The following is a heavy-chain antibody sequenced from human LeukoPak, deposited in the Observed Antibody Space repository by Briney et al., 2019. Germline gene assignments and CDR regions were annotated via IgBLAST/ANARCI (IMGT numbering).Heavy chain of an antibody. D-gene: IGHD3-16*01. CDR1: GGSFSGYY. V-gene: IGHV4-34*01. Sequence: PSETLSLTCAVYGGSFSGYYWSWIRQPPGKGLEWIGEINHSGSTNYNPSLKSRVTISVDTSKNQFSLKLSSVTAANTAVYYCAGMITFYVDVWGQGTTVTVSS. CDR2: INHSGST. CDR3: AGMITFYVDV. J-gene: IGHJ6*02.